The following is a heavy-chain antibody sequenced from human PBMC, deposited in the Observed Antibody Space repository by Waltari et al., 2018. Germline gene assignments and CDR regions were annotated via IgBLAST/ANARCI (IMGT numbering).Heavy chain of an antibody. V-gene: IGHV3-15*01. Sequence: EVQLVESGGGLAKPGESLRLHCAPSGFPFSSAWLNWVRQAPGKGLGWVGRIRSKTDGGTTDYAAPVRGRFTISRDDSKNTLSLQMDSLKAEDTAVYYCAYRYSDNGKWGQGTLVTVSS. J-gene: IGHJ4*02. CDR1: GFPFSSAW. CDR2: IRSKTDGGTT. CDR3: AYRYSDNGK. D-gene: IGHD5-12*01.